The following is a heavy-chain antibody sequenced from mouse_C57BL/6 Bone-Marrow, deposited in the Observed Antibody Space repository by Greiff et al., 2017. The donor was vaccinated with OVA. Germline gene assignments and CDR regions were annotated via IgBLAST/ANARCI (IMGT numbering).Heavy chain of an antibody. CDR3: ARQTAQATCAMDY. D-gene: IGHD3-2*02. CDR2: IWGGGST. CDR1: GFSLTSYG. V-gene: IGHV2-9*01. J-gene: IGHJ4*01. Sequence: VQLVESGPGLVAPSQSLSITCTASGFSLTSYGVDWVRQPPGKGLEWLGVIWGGGSTNYNSALMSRLSISKDKSKSQVFLKMNSLQTDDTAMYYCARQTAQATCAMDYWGQGTSVTVSA.